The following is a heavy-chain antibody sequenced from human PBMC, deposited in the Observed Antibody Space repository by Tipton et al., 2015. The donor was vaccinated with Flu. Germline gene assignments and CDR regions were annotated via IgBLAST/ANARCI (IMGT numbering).Heavy chain of an antibody. V-gene: IGHV3-15*01. CDR2: IKSKTHGGTT. Sequence: AASGFTFTDAYMSWVRQAPGKGLEWVGLIKSKTHGGTTDYAAPVKGRFTISRDDSKNTLYLQMNSLRTEDTALYYCTTLTGRYCSGTSCWGQGTLVTVSS. J-gene: IGHJ4*02. CDR3: TTLTGRYCSGTSC. CDR1: GFTFTDAY. D-gene: IGHD2-2*01.